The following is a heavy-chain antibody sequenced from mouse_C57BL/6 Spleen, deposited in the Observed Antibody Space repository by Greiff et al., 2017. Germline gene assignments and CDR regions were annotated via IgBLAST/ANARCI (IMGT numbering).Heavy chain of an antibody. CDR1: GYTFTDYY. D-gene: IGHD2-5*01. J-gene: IGHJ4*01. CDR3: ARGDSNYVDAMDY. CDR2: INPNNGGT. V-gene: IGHV1-26*01. Sequence: EVQLQQSGPELVKPGASVKISCKASGYTFTDYYMNWVKQSHGKSLDWIGDINPNNGGTSYNQKFKGKATLTVDKSSSTAYMELRSLTSEDSAVYYCARGDSNYVDAMDYWGQGTSVTVSS.